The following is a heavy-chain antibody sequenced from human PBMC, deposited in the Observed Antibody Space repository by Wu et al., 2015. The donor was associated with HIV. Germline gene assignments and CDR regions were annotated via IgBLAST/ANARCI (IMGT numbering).Heavy chain of an antibody. J-gene: IGHJ5*02. Sequence: QVQLVQSGAEVKKPGASVKVSCKASGYTFTGYFIHWVRQAPGQGLEWMGWINPNSGGTHYAQKFQGRVTMTRDTSISTAYMELSRLRSDDTAVYYCARDRRLSIVGAREPLGNWFDPWGQGTLVTVSS. CDR1: GYTFTGYF. CDR3: ARDRRLSIVGAREPLGNWFDP. D-gene: IGHD1-26*01. V-gene: IGHV1-2*02. CDR2: INPNSGGT.